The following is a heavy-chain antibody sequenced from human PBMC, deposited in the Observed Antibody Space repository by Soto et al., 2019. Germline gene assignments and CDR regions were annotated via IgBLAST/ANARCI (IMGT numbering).Heavy chain of an antibody. Sequence: QVQLVQSGAEVKKPGSSVKVSCKASGGTFSSYTLAWVRQAPGQGLEWMGEIIPIFGTTNYVQKFQGRVTITADVSTNTAYMELSSLRSEDTAMYYCASDSIAASGPDYWGQGTLVTVSS. CDR3: ASDSIAASGPDY. V-gene: IGHV1-69*01. CDR1: GGTFSSYT. CDR2: IIPIFGTT. D-gene: IGHD6-13*01. J-gene: IGHJ4*02.